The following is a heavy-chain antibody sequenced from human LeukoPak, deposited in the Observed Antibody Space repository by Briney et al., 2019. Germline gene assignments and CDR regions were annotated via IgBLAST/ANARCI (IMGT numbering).Heavy chain of an antibody. V-gene: IGHV4-31*03. J-gene: IGHJ3*02. CDR2: IYYSGST. D-gene: IGHD1-26*01. CDR3: ARDLVGGLGAFDI. Sequence: SETLSLTCTVSGGSISSGGYYWSWIRQHPGKGLEWIGYIYYSGSTYYNPSLKSRVTISVDTSKNQFSLKLSSVTAADTAVYYCARDLVGGLGAFDIWGQGTMVPVSS. CDR1: GGSISSGGYY.